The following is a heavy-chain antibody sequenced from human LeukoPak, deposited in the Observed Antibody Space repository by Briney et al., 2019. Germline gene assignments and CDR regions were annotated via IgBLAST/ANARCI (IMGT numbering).Heavy chain of an antibody. CDR3: ASGKFLYSTLDY. D-gene: IGHD2-8*01. Sequence: SETLSLTCTVSGGSISSYYWSWIRQPPGKGLEWIGYIYTSGSTNYNPSLKSRVTISVDTFKNQFSLKLSSVTAADTAVYYCASGKFLYSTLDYWGQGTLVTVSS. J-gene: IGHJ4*02. V-gene: IGHV4-4*09. CDR2: IYTSGST. CDR1: GGSISSYY.